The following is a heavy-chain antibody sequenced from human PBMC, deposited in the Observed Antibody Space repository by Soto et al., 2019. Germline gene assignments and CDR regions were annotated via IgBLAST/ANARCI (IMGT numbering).Heavy chain of an antibody. CDR3: SKYDSSGSRYFQH. CDR1: GFTFSSYA. Sequence: EVQLLESGGGLVQTGGSLRLSCAASGFTFSSYAMSWVRQAPGKGLEWVSAISGSGGSTYYADSVKGRFTISRDNSKNTLSLQMNSLRAEDTAVYYCSKYDSSGSRYFQHWGQGTLVSVSS. V-gene: IGHV3-23*01. CDR2: ISGSGGST. J-gene: IGHJ1*01. D-gene: IGHD3-22*01.